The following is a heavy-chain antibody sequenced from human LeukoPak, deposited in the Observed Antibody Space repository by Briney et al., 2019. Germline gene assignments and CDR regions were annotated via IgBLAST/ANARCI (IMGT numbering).Heavy chain of an antibody. V-gene: IGHV3-30*04. CDR1: GFIFNTSA. CDR3: ARDFDY. J-gene: IGHJ4*02. Sequence: GGSLRLSCGASGFIFNTSAMHWVRRAPGKGLEWVAVISYHGKNKYYAESVRGRFTISRDNSKNTLFLQMNSLSTEDTAVYYCARDFDYWGQGTLVTVSS. CDR2: ISYHGKNK.